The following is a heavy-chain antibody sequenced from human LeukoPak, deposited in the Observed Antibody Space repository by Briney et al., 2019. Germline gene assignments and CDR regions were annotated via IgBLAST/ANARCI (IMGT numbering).Heavy chain of an antibody. V-gene: IGHV1-69*04. CDR1: VGTFSSYA. Sequence: GASVKVSRKPSVGTFSSYAIRWVRQAPGQGLEWVERVIPILGIANYAQKFQGRVTITADKSTSTAYMELSSLRSEDTAVYYCARIVVVMTDAFDIWGQGTMVTVSS. J-gene: IGHJ3*02. CDR2: VIPILGIA. D-gene: IGHD3-22*01. CDR3: ARIVVVMTDAFDI.